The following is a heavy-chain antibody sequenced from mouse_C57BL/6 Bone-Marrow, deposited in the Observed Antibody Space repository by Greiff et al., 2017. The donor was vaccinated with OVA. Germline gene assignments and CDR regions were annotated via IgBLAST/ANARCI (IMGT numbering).Heavy chain of an antibody. J-gene: IGHJ1*03. V-gene: IGHV1-19*01. CDR1: GYTFTDYY. CDR2: INPYNGGT. Sequence: EVQLQQSGPVLVKPGASVKMSCKASGYTFTDYYMNWVKQSHGKSLEWIGVINPYNGGTSYNQKFKGKATLTVDKSSSTAYMELNSLTSEDSAVYYCARKAPRGYFDVWGTGTTVTVSS. CDR3: ARKAPRGYFDV.